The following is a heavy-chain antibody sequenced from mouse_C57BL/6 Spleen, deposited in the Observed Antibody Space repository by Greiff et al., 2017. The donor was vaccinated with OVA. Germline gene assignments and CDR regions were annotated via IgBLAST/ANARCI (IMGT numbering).Heavy chain of an antibody. V-gene: IGHV1-80*01. CDR1: GYAFSSYW. CDR2: IYPGDGDT. Sequence: VQLQQSGAELVKPGASVKISCKASGYAFSSYWMNWVKQRPGKGLEWIGQIYPGDGDTNYNGKFKGKATLTADKSSSTAYMQLSSLTSEDSAVYFCASITTVVARYFDVWGTGTTVTVSS. D-gene: IGHD1-1*01. J-gene: IGHJ1*03. CDR3: ASITTVVARYFDV.